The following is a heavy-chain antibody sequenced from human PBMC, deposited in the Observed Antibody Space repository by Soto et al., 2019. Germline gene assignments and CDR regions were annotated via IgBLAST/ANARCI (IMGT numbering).Heavy chain of an antibody. J-gene: IGHJ2*01. V-gene: IGHV3-9*01. D-gene: IGHD6-19*01. CDR2: ISWNSGSI. Sequence: PGGSLRLSCAAPGFTFDDYAMRWVRQAPGKGLEWVSGISWNSGSIGYADSVKGRFTISRDNAKNSLYLQMNSLRVEDAALYYCAKDGRLDPWYFDLWGRGTLVTVSS. CDR1: GFTFDDYA. CDR3: AKDGRLDPWYFDL.